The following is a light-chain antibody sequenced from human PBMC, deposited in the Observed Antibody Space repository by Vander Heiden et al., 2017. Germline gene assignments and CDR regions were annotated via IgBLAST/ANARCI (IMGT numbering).Light chain of an antibody. CDR1: QSVLYSSNNKNY. CDR3: QQYYSTPGIT. V-gene: IGKV4-1*01. CDR2: WAS. Sequence: DIVMTQSPDSLVVLLCERATINCKSSQSVLYSSNNKNYLAWYQQKPGQPPKLLIYWASTRESGVPDRFSGSGSGTDFTLTISSLQAEDVAVYYCQQYYSTPGITFGPGTKVDIK. J-gene: IGKJ3*01.